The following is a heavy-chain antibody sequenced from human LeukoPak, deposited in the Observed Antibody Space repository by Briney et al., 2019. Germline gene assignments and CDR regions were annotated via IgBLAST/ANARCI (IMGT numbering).Heavy chain of an antibody. CDR1: GYTFTSYD. J-gene: IGHJ4*02. V-gene: IGHV1-8*01. CDR2: MNPNSGNT. D-gene: IGHD3-9*01. CDR3: VRGYLRYFDWLLRGYYFDY. Sequence: ASVKVSCKASGYTFTSYDINWVRRATGQGLEWMGWMNPNSGNTGYAQKFQGGVTMTRNTSISTAYMELSSLRSEDTAVYYCVRGYLRYFDWLLRGYYFDYWGQGTLVTVSS.